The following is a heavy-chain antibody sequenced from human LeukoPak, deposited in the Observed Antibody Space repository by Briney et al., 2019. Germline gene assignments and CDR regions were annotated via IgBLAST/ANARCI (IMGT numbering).Heavy chain of an antibody. CDR2: ISYDGSNK. CDR3: AKDVPSRDYYDSSGRDY. J-gene: IGHJ4*02. Sequence: AGGSLRLSCAASGFTFSSYGMHWVRQAPGKGLEWVAVISYDGSNKYYADSVKGRFTISRDNSKNTLYLQMNSLRAEDTAVYYCAKDVPSRDYYDSSGRDYWGQGTLVTVSS. D-gene: IGHD3-22*01. V-gene: IGHV3-30*18. CDR1: GFTFSSYG.